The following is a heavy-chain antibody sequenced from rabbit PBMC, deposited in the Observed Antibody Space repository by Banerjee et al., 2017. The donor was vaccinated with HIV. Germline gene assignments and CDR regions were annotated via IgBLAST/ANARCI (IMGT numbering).Heavy chain of an antibody. Sequence: MCWVRQAPGKGLEWIACIVTSNGNLVYATWAKGRFTISKTSWTTVTLQMTSLTAADTATYFCARDYVGDSYSAFDLWGPGTLVTVS. J-gene: IGHJ4*01. D-gene: IGHD8-1*01. CDR2: IVTSNGNL. V-gene: IGHV1S40*01. CDR3: ARDYVGDSYSAFDL.